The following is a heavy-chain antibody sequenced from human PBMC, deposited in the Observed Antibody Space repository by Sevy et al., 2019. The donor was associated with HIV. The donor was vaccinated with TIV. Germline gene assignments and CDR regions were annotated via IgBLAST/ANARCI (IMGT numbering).Heavy chain of an antibody. CDR2: ISAYNGNT. CDR1: GYTFTSYG. D-gene: IGHD2-15*01. Sequence: ASVKVSCKASGYTFTSYGISWVRQAPGQGLEWMGWISAYNGNTNYAQNLQGRVTMTTDTSTSTAYMELRSLRSDDTAVYYCAGVRWRYCSGGSCYSCPGGGWFDPWGQGTLVTVSS. CDR3: AGVRWRYCSGGSCYSCPGGGWFDP. V-gene: IGHV1-18*01. J-gene: IGHJ5*02.